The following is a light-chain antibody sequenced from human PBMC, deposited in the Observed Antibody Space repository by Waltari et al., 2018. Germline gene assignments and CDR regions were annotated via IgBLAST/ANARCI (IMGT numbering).Light chain of an antibody. V-gene: IGKV3-15*01. Sequence: IVMTQSPATLSLSPWEGATLSCRASQRLATNVAWYQQKPGQGPRLLISEASTRVAGVPARFTGSGSGTEFTLTISSLQSEDFAVYYCQQYNYYYSFGQGTRLEIK. J-gene: IGKJ2*01. CDR3: QQYNYYYS. CDR2: EAS. CDR1: QRLATN.